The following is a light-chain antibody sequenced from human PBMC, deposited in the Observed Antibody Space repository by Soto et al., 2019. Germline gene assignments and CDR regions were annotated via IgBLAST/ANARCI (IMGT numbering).Light chain of an antibody. CDR3: AAWDDSLSGPV. J-gene: IGLJ3*02. Sequence: QSVLTQPPSASGTPGQRVTISCSGSTSNLGSHFVYWYQQLPGTAPKLLIYNNNQRPSGVPDRFSGSKSGTSASLAISGLRSDDESDYYCAAWDDSLSGPVFGVGTQLSVL. CDR2: NNN. V-gene: IGLV1-47*02. CDR1: TSNLGSHF.